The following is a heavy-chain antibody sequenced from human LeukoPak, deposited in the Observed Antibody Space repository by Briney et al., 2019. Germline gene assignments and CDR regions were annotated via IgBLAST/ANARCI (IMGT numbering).Heavy chain of an antibody. V-gene: IGHV4-34*01. Sequence: SETLSLTCAVYGGSFSGYYWSWIRQPPGKGLEWIGEINHSGSTNYNPSLKSRVTISVDTSMNQFSLKLSSVTAADTAVYYCARVVAAAGGWFNWFDPWGQGTLVTVSS. J-gene: IGHJ5*02. CDR2: INHSGST. CDR3: ARVVAAAGGWFNWFDP. D-gene: IGHD6-13*01. CDR1: GGSFSGYY.